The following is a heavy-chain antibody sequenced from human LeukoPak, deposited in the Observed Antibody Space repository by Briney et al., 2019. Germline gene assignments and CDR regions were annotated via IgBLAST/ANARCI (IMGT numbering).Heavy chain of an antibody. Sequence: PSETLSLTCTVSGGSISSGDYYWSWIRQPPGKGLEWIGYIYYSGSTNYNPSLKSRVTISVDTSKNQFSLKLSSVTAADTAVYYCGGGYSGYTVDYWGQGTLVTVSS. J-gene: IGHJ4*02. CDR3: GGGYSGYTVDY. D-gene: IGHD5-12*01. CDR1: GGSISSGDYY. CDR2: IYYSGST. V-gene: IGHV4-61*08.